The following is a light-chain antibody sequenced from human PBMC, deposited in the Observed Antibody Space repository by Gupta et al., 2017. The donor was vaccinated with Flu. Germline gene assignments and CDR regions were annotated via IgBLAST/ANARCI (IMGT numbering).Light chain of an antibody. CDR3: QQYDSSSLT. CDR1: QRISDW. Sequence: TQMTQSPSTLSASVGDRVTITCRASQRISDWLAWYQQKPGKAPKLLIYEASTLQSGVSTRFSGSGSGTEFTLTISSLQPDDFATYYCQQYDSSSLTFGKGTKVEIK. V-gene: IGKV1-5*03. J-gene: IGKJ2*01. CDR2: EAS.